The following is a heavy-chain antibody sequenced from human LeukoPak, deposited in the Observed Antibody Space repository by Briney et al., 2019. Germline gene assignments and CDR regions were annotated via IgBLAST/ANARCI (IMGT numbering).Heavy chain of an antibody. V-gene: IGHV1-8*01. J-gene: IGHJ6*03. CDR1: GYTFISYD. CDR2: MNPKSGNT. Sequence: ASVKVSCKASGYTFISYDIVWLRQATGQGLEWMGYMNPKSGNTDYVQNFQGRVTMTRDTSITTAYMELSGLRSEDTAVYYCARKIASTPLGVRYYYMDVWGEGTTVTISS. CDR3: ARKIASTPLGVRYYYMDV. D-gene: IGHD2-2*01.